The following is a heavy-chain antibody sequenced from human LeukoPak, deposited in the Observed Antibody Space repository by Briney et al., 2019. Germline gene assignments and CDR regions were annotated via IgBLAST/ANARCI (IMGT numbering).Heavy chain of an antibody. D-gene: IGHD4-17*01. CDR3: ASLSRYGGYRTDY. J-gene: IGHJ4*02. CDR2: IYYSGST. V-gene: IGHV4-61*08. CDR1: GGSISSGGYY. Sequence: SETLSLTCTVSGGSISSGGYYWSWIRQHPGKGLEWIGYIYYSGSTNYNPSLKSRVTISVDTSKNQFSLKLSSVTAADTAVYYCASLSRYGGYRTDYWGQGTLVTVSS.